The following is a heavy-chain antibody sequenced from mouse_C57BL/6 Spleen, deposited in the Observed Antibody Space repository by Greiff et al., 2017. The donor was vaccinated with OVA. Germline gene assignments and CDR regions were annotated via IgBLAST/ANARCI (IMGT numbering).Heavy chain of an antibody. D-gene: IGHD2-12*01. V-gene: IGHV7-1*01. Sequence: EVKVVESGGGLVQSGRSLRLSCATSGFTFSDFYMEWVRQAPGKGLEWIAASRNKANDYTTEYSASVKGRFIVSRDTSQSILYLQMNALRAEDTAIYYCARDDDEGLAYWGQGTLVTVSA. CDR3: ARDDDEGLAY. J-gene: IGHJ3*01. CDR1: GFTFSDFY. CDR2: SRNKANDYTT.